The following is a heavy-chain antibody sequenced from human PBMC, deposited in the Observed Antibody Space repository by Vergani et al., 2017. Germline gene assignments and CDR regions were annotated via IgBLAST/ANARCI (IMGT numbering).Heavy chain of an antibody. CDR3: ARHRGLDGDYHFDY. Sequence: QVQLQESGPGLVKPPGTLSLTCAVSGGSISTNNWWSWVRQPPGKGLEWIGEIYHSGNTNYNPSLKSRVTISVDKSKNQFSLKLISVTAADTAVYYCARHRGLDGDYHFDYWGQGILVTVSS. J-gene: IGHJ4*02. V-gene: IGHV4-4*03. D-gene: IGHD3-10*01. CDR1: GGSISTNNW. CDR2: IYHSGNT.